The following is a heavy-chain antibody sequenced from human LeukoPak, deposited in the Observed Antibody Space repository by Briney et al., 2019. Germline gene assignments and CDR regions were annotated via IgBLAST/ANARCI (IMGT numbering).Heavy chain of an antibody. V-gene: IGHV4-59*08. CDR1: GGSISSYY. Sequence: ASETLSLTCTVSGGSISSYYWSWIRQPPGKGLEWIGYIYYSGSTNYNPSLKSRVTISVDTSKNQFSLKLSSVTAADTAVYYCASTYSSSWYYDYYYGMDVWGQGTTVTVSS. CDR3: ASTYSSSWYYDYYYGMDV. D-gene: IGHD6-13*01. CDR2: IYYSGST. J-gene: IGHJ6*02.